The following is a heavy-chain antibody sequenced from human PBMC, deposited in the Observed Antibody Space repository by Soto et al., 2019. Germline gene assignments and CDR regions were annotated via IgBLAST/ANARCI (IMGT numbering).Heavy chain of an antibody. CDR1: GYTFTSYY. D-gene: IGHD3-3*01. CDR2: INPSGGST. J-gene: IGHJ3*02. Sequence: GASVKVSCKASGYTFTSYYMHWVRQAPGQGLEWMGIINPSGGSTSCAQKFQGRVTMTRDTSTSTVYMELSSLRSEDTAVYYCARDCDFWSGYSSRSQFAFDIWGQGTMVTVSS. V-gene: IGHV1-46*03. CDR3: ARDCDFWSGYSSRSQFAFDI.